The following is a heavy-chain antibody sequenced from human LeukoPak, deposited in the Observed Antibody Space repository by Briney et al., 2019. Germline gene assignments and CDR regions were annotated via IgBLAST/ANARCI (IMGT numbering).Heavy chain of an antibody. D-gene: IGHD4/OR15-4a*01. CDR2: ISSSSSYI. J-gene: IGHJ4*02. V-gene: IGHV3-21*01. Sequence: GGAVRLSCAASGFTFSSYSMNGVRQAPGKGLERVSSISSSSSYIYYADSVKGGFTISRDNAKNSLYLQMNSLRAEDTAVYYCARVTKRAQGQLTYYFDYWGQGTLVTVSS. CDR1: GFTFSSYS. CDR3: ARVTKRAQGQLTYYFDY.